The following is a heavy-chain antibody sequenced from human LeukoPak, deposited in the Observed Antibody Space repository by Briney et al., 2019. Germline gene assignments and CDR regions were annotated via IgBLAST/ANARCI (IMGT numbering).Heavy chain of an antibody. CDR3: ARVFQSYDFWSGSYYYYGMDV. CDR2: IYYSGST. D-gene: IGHD3-3*01. J-gene: IGHJ6*02. V-gene: IGHV4-39*07. Sequence: PSETLSLTCTVSGGSISRSLYYWGWIRQPPGKGLEWIVTIYYSGSTYYNPSLRSRVTISVDTSKNQFSLKLSSVTAADTAVYYCARVFQSYDFWSGSYYYYGMDVWGQGTTVTVSS. CDR1: GGSISRSLYY.